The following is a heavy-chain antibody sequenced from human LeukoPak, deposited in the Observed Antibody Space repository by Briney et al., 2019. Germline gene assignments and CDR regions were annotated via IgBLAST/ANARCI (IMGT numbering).Heavy chain of an antibody. V-gene: IGHV1-69*05. CDR3: ARDGRSGGYFDY. D-gene: IGHD3-10*01. Sequence: ASVKVSCKASGGTFSSYAISWVRQAPGQGLEWMGGIIPIFGTANYAQKFQGRVTITTDESTSTAYMELSSLRSDDTAVYYCARDGRSGGYFDYWGQGTLVTVSS. CDR1: GGTFSSYA. J-gene: IGHJ4*02. CDR2: IIPIFGTA.